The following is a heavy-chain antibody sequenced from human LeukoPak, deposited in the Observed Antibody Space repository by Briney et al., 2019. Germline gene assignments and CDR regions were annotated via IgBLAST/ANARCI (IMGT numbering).Heavy chain of an antibody. CDR3: ARGGEKSGFDY. D-gene: IGHD1-26*01. V-gene: IGHV3-7*01. Sequence: PGGSLRLSCAASGFTFSSYWMSWVRQAPGKGLEWVANIKQDGSEKDYVDSVKGRFTISRDNAKNSLYLQMNSLTAEDTAVYYCARGGEKSGFDYWGQGTLVTVSS. CDR2: IKQDGSEK. CDR1: GFTFSSYW. J-gene: IGHJ4*02.